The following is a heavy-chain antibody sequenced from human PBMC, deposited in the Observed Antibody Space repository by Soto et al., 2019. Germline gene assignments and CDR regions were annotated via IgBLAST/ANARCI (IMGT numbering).Heavy chain of an antibody. V-gene: IGHV4-34*01. CDR2: INHSGST. CDR3: ARGRKDYSSSWYVD. D-gene: IGHD6-13*01. Sequence: SETLSLTCAVYGGSFSGYYWSWIRQPPGKGLEWIGEINHSGSTNYNPSLKSRVTISVDTSKNQFSLKLSSVTAADTAVYYCARGRKDYSSSWYVDWGQGTLVTVSS. CDR1: GGSFSGYY. J-gene: IGHJ4*02.